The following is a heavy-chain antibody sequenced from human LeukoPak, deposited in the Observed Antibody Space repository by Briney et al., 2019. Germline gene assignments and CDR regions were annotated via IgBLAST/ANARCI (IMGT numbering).Heavy chain of an antibody. J-gene: IGHJ3*01. V-gene: IGHV4-61*01. CDR2: IYYSGTT. CDR3: AREWKL. D-gene: IGHD1-1*01. CDR1: GGSVSGYNYY. Sequence: SETLSLTCSVSGGSVSGYNYYWTWIRQPPGKGLEWIGCIYYSGTTNYNPSLKSRVTISIDTSKNQLSLKLSSVTAADTAVYYCAREWKLGGPGTMVTVSS.